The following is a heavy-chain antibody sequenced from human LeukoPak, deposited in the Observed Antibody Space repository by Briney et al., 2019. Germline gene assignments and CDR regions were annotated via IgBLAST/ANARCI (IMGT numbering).Heavy chain of an antibody. CDR3: ARDSMVRGVIDSPAVDY. CDR2: ISSSSSYI. V-gene: IGHV3-21*01. J-gene: IGHJ4*02. CDR1: GFTFSSYS. D-gene: IGHD3-10*01. Sequence: PGGSLRLSCAASGFTFSSYSMNWVRQAPGKGLEWVSSISSSSSYIYYADSVKGRFTIYRDNAKNSLYLQMNSLRAEDTAVYYCARDSMVRGVIDSPAVDYWGQGTLVTVSS.